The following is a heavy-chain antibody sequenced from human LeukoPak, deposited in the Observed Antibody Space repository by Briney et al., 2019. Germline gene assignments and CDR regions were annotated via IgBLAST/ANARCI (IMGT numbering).Heavy chain of an antibody. D-gene: IGHD5-18*01. Sequence: PSETLSLTCTVSGGSNSSYYWRWIRQPPGKGLEGIGYIYYSGRTNHNPSLKSRVPISVDTSKNQFSLKLSSVTAADTAVYYCARVVDTATDPVDAFYTCGQGTMGTVSS. CDR2: IYYSGRT. J-gene: IGHJ3*02. V-gene: IGHV4-59*01. CDR1: GGSNSSYY. CDR3: ARVVDTATDPVDAFYT.